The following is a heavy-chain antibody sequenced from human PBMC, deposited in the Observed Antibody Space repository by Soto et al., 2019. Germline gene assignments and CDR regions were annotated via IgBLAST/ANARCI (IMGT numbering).Heavy chain of an antibody. CDR1: GFTFSSYA. J-gene: IGHJ3*02. CDR3: AKGGSSWMFAFAI. Sequence: EVQLLESGGGLVQPGGSLRLSCAASGFTFSSYAMSWVRQAPGKGLEWVSAISGSGGSTYYADSVKGRFTISRDNSKNTLYRQMNSLRAEDTAVYYCAKGGSSWMFAFAIWGQGTMVTVSS. CDR2: ISGSGGST. D-gene: IGHD6-13*01. V-gene: IGHV3-23*01.